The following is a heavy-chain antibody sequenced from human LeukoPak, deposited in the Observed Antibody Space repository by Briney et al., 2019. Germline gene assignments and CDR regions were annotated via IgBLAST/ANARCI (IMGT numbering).Heavy chain of an antibody. CDR1: GFTFSSYW. J-gene: IGHJ4*02. CDR3: ARDVANDYGDYIED. V-gene: IGHV3-7*01. D-gene: IGHD4-17*01. CDR2: IKQDGSEK. Sequence: PGGSLRLSCAASGFTFSSYWMSWVRQAPGKGLEWVANIKQDGSEKYYVDSVKGRFTISRDNAKNSLYLQMNSLRAEDTAVYYCARDVANDYGDYIEDWGQGTLVTVSS.